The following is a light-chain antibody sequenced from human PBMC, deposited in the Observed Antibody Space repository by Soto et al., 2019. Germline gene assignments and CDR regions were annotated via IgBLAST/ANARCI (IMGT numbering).Light chain of an antibody. CDR2: DAS. V-gene: IGKV3-20*01. J-gene: IGKJ5*01. CDR1: QSVSSGF. Sequence: EIVLTQSPVTLSLSPGARATLSCRASQSVSSGFLAWYQQKPGQAPRLLIFDASRRATGIADRFSGSGSGIDFTLTVNRLEPEDSAVYYCQQYGSSPFTFGQGTRLEIK. CDR3: QQYGSSPFT.